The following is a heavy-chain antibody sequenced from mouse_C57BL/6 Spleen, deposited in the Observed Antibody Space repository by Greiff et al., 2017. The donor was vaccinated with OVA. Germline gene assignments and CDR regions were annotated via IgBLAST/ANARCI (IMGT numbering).Heavy chain of an antibody. J-gene: IGHJ3*01. V-gene: IGHV1-64*01. CDR2: IHPKSGST. D-gene: IGHD2-4*01. CDR1: GYTFTSYW. Sequence: VQLQQPGAELVKPGASVKLSCKASGYTFTSYWMHWVKQRPGHGLEWIGLIHPKSGSTNYNEKFKSKATLTVDKSSSTAYMQLSSLTSEDSAVYYCAGDYDYDGSYWGQGTRVTVSA. CDR3: AGDYDYDGSY.